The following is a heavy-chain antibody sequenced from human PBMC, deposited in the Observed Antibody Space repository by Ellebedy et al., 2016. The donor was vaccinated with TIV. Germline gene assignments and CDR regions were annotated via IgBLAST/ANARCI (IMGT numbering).Heavy chain of an antibody. D-gene: IGHD3-10*01. V-gene: IGHV4-34*01. CDR1: GGSFSGYY. CDR2: INHSGST. CDR3: ARVGVRGVAV. Sequence: SETLSLXCAVYGGSFSGYYWSWIRQPPGKGPEWIGEINHSGSTNYNPSLKSRVTISVDTSKNQFSLKLSSVTAADTAVYYCARVGVRGVAVWGQGTTVTVSS. J-gene: IGHJ6*02.